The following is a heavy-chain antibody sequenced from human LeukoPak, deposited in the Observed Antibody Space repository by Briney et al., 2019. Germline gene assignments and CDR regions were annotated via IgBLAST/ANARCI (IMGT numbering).Heavy chain of an antibody. CDR3: ARAPNFWSGYYPGSGENNWFDP. D-gene: IGHD3-3*01. V-gene: IGHV1-18*01. CDR1: GYTFTSYG. Sequence: ASVKVSCKASGYTFTSYGISWVRQAPGQGLEWMGWISAYNGNTNYAQKLQGRVTMTTDTSTSTAYMELRSLRSDDTAVYYCARAPNFWSGYYPGSGENNWFDPWGQGTLVTVSS. J-gene: IGHJ5*02. CDR2: ISAYNGNT.